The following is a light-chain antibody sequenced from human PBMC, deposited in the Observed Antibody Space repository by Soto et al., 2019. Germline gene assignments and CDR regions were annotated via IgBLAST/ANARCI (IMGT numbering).Light chain of an antibody. J-gene: IGKJ3*01. CDR3: QQYTNLPPGT. V-gene: IGKV3-15*01. Sequence: EIVMTQSPATLSVSPGERATLSCRASQSVSSNLAWYQQKPGQAPRLLLYGPSTRATGIPASFSGSGSGIEFTLTITSLQSEDCSVYHWQQYTNLPPGTCGPGTKLHIK. CDR1: QSVSSN. CDR2: GPS.